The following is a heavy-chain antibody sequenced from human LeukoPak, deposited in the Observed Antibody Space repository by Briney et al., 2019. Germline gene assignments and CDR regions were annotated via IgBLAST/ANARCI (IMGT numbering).Heavy chain of an antibody. CDR1: GGSVTSGTYY. CDR2: IYYTGNA. CDR3: ARSTGGNFPLAY. V-gene: IGHV4-61*01. D-gene: IGHD4-23*01. J-gene: IGHJ4*02. Sequence: SETLSLTCTVSGGSVTSGTYYWSWLRQPPGKGLEWIGYIYYTGNASYNPSLKSRITMSVDTSRNQFSLKLTSVTAADTAVYYCARSTGGNFPLAYWGQGTLVTVSS.